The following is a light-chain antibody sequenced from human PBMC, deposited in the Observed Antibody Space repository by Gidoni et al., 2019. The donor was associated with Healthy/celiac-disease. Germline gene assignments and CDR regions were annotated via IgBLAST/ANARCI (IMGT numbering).Light chain of an antibody. CDR3: KQNSSYSWT. Sequence: IQMTQSPPTLSAFVGDRVTITCRPSQSISSWLAWYQQKPGKAPKILISKAATIESGVPSRFSGSGAGTEFALTISSLQTDDLATYYYKQNSSYSWTFGQGTKVEIK. CDR2: KAA. V-gene: IGKV1-5*03. J-gene: IGKJ1*01. CDR1: QSISSW.